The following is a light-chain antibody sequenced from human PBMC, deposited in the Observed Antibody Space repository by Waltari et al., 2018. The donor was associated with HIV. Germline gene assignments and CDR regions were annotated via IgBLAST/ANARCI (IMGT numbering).Light chain of an antibody. J-gene: IGLJ2*01. CDR1: SDDIGLYNF. Sequence: ASVSGSPGQSITISCTGTSDDIGLYNFVSWYQKHPDKAPQLIIYGNTNRPSGVSYCFSGSKSDNTASLTISGLQAEDEADYYCSSFATSDTLLFGGGTKLTVL. CDR2: GNT. V-gene: IGLV2-14*01. CDR3: SSFATSDTLL.